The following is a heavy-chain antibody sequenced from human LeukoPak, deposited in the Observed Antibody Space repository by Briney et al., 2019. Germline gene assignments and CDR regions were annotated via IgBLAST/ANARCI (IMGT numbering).Heavy chain of an antibody. D-gene: IGHD5-18*01. CDR2: ISYDGSNK. J-gene: IGHJ4*02. CDR1: GFTFSTYG. Sequence: GGSLRLSCAASGFTFSTYGMHWVRQAPGKGLEWVTVISYDGSNKYYADSVKGRFTISRDNSKNTLFLQMNSLRAEDTAVYYCAKLPAPEGYDYGSIDYWGQGTLVTVSS. CDR3: AKLPAPEGYDYGSIDY. V-gene: IGHV3-30*18.